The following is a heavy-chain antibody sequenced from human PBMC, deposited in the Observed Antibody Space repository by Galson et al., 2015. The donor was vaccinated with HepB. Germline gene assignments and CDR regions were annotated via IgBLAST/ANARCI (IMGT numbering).Heavy chain of an antibody. CDR1: GFTFSNYD. J-gene: IGHJ4*02. Sequence: SLRLSCAASGFTFSNYDMGWVRHAPGKGLEWVSGISGNSVQTYYADSVKGRFSISRDNSKDTLYLQMNSLRAEDTAVYYCVKGWLDYWGQGTLVTVSS. CDR2: ISGNSVQT. V-gene: IGHV3-23*01. D-gene: IGHD2-15*01. CDR3: VKGWLDY.